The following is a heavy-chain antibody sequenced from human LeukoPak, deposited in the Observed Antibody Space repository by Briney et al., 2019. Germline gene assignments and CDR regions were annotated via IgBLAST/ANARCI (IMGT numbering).Heavy chain of an antibody. Sequence: GGSLRLSCAASGFTFSSYAMHWVRQAPGKGLEYVSAISSNGGSTYYANSVKGRFTISRDNSKNTLYLQMGSLRAEDMAVYYCARDIMITFGGVIAPVAFDIWGQGTMVTVSS. J-gene: IGHJ3*02. CDR1: GFTFSSYA. CDR3: ARDIMITFGGVIAPVAFDI. D-gene: IGHD3-16*02. V-gene: IGHV3-64*01. CDR2: ISSNGGST.